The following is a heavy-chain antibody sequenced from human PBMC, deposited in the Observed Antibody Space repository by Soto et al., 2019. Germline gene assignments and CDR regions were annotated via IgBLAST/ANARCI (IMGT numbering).Heavy chain of an antibody. J-gene: IGHJ6*02. V-gene: IGHV1-2*04. Sequence: QVQLVQSGAEVKKPGASVKVSCKASGYTFTGYYMHWVRQAPGQGLEWMGWINPNSGGTNYAQKFQGWVTMTRDTSISTAYMGLSRLRSDDTAVYYCARDYYDSSGYTFQGMDVWGQGSTVTVSS. CDR3: ARDYYDSSGYTFQGMDV. CDR2: INPNSGGT. D-gene: IGHD3-22*01. CDR1: GYTFTGYY.